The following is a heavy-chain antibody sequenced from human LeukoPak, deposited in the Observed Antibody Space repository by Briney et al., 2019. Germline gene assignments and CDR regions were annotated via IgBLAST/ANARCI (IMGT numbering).Heavy chain of an antibody. V-gene: IGHV3-48*01. CDR2: ISSLSGTI. J-gene: IGHJ4*02. Sequence: GGSLRLSCAASGFTFSSYWMHWVRQAPGEGLEWVSYISSLSGTIYYADSVKGRFTISRDNAKNSLYLQMDSLRAEDTAVYYCAKGSSAWNEVFHFDYWGQGTLVTVSS. D-gene: IGHD6-19*01. CDR3: AKGSSAWNEVFHFDY. CDR1: GFTFSSYW.